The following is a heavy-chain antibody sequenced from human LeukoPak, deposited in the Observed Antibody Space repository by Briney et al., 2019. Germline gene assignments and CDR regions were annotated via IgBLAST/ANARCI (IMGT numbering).Heavy chain of an antibody. D-gene: IGHD2-21*02. J-gene: IGHJ6*03. CDR3: ARVSEVTAQPYYYYYMDV. Sequence: SETLSLTCTVSGGSISSSSYYWGWIRQPPGKGLEWIGSIYYSGSTYYNPSLKSRVTISVDTSKNQFSLKLSSVTAADTAVYYCARVSEVTAQPYYYYYMDVWGKGTTVTVSS. CDR2: IYYSGST. V-gene: IGHV4-39*07. CDR1: GGSISSSSYY.